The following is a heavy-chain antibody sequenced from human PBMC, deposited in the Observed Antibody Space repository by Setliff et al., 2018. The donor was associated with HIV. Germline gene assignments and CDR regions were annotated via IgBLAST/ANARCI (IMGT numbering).Heavy chain of an antibody. CDR2: INHTGNT. V-gene: IGHV4-34*01. CDR1: GGSFSGYH. Sequence: PSETLSLTCAVYGGSFSGYHWNWIRQFPGKGLEWIGEINHTGNTQYNPSLKSRVTMSEETSKNRFSLKLSSVTAADTAVYYCARGNSGWSSFDYWGQGTLVTVSS. J-gene: IGHJ4*02. D-gene: IGHD6-19*01. CDR3: ARGNSGWSSFDY.